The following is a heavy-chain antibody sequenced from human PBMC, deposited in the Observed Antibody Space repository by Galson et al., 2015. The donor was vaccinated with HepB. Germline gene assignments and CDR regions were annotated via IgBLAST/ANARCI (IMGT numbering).Heavy chain of an antibody. J-gene: IGHJ6*03. CDR3: ARPLMYYDFWSAYSASDYYYMDV. D-gene: IGHD3-3*01. Sequence: SLRLSCAAPGFTFSNYWMHWVRQAPGKGLVWVSGINSDGSSTSNADSVKGRFTISRDNAKSTLYLQMNSLRAEDTAVYYCARPLMYYDFWSAYSASDYYYMDVWGKGTTVTVSS. CDR1: GFTFSNYW. V-gene: IGHV3-74*01. CDR2: INSDGSST.